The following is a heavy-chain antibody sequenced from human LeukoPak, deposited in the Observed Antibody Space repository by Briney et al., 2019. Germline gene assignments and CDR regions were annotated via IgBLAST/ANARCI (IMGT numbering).Heavy chain of an antibody. D-gene: IGHD4-23*01. CDR3: TGQGYSGHSQGAADY. CDR1: RYTFSIYG. Sequence: ALVKASCKASRYTFSIYGFSCVRQAPGHRLEWLGWIRVYNVNTTYAKTFHARVTTTTDSTTSTANLALRSARSPATTLHYSTGQGYSGHSQGAADYWGQGTLVTVSS. V-gene: IGHV1-18*01. J-gene: IGHJ4*02. CDR2: IRVYNVNT.